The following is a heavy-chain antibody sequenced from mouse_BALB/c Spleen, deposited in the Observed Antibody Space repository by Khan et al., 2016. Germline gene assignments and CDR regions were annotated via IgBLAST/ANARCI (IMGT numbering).Heavy chain of an antibody. CDR1: GYSVSSDFA. J-gene: IGHJ4*01. V-gene: IGHV3-2*02. CDR3: ARGNYWYPLDY. Sequence: EVELVESGPGLVKPSQSLSLTCTVTGYSVSSDFAWNWIRQFPGNKLEWLGYITSSGSISYNPSLKSRISITRDTSKNQFFLLLNSVTTEDTATYYCARGNYWYPLDYWGQGTSVTVSS. D-gene: IGHD2-14*01. CDR2: ITSSGSI.